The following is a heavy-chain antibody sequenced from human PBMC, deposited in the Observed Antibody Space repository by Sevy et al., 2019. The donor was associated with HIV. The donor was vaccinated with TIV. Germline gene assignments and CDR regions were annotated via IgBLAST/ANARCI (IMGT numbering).Heavy chain of an antibody. CDR2: ISGTGSTI. J-gene: IGHJ5*02. D-gene: IGHD4-17*01. V-gene: IGHV3-48*02. CDR3: ARSDYGDYVGWFDP. CDR1: GFTFSSSI. Sequence: GGSLRLSCAASGFTFSSSIINWVRQAPGKGLEWVSSISGTGSTIYYADSVKGGFTISRGNAKNSLYLQMNSLRDEDTAVYYCARSDYGDYVGWFDPWGQGTLVTVSS.